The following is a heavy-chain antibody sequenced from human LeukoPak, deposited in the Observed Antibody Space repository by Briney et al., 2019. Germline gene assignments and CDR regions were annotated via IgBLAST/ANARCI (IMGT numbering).Heavy chain of an antibody. J-gene: IGHJ4*02. CDR2: ISSSGNTL. CDR3: ARVRYSSGWAPFDY. V-gene: IGHV3-48*03. D-gene: IGHD6-19*01. CDR1: GFTFSSYE. Sequence: PGGSLRLSCAASGFTFSSYEMNWVRQAPGKGLEWVSYISSSGNTLYYADSVKGRFTISRDNAKNSLYLQMNSLRAEDTAAYYCARVRYSSGWAPFDYWGQGTLVTVSS.